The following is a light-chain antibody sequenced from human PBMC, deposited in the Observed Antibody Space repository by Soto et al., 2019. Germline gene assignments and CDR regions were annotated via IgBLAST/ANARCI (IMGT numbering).Light chain of an antibody. CDR1: SRDVGAFNL. J-gene: IGLJ3*02. Sequence: QSALTQPASVSGSPGQSISISCTGTSRDVGAFNLVSWYQHHPGRAPKLIIYEGNKRPSGVSNRFSASKSGNTASLTISGLQAEDEADYYCWSFAGIGNWLFGGGTKLTVL. CDR3: WSFAGIGNWL. CDR2: EGN. V-gene: IGLV2-23*01.